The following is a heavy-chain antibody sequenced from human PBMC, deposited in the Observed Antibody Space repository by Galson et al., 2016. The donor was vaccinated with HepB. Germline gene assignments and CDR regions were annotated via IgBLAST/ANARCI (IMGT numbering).Heavy chain of an antibody. CDR1: GASISRSNW. V-gene: IGHV4-4*02. CDR2: IFHSGTT. D-gene: IGHD3-10*01. CDR3: ARKVRGISCGMDV. J-gene: IGHJ6*02. Sequence: SETLSLTCAVSGASISRSNWWSWVRQPPGKGLEWIGEIFHSGTTDYNPSLQSRVTISVDKSKNQFSMNLTSVTAADTAGYYCARKVRGISCGMDVWGQGTTVTVSS.